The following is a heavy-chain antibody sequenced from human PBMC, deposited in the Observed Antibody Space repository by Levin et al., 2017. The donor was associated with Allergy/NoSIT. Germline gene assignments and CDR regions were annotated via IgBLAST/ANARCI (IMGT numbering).Heavy chain of an antibody. CDR2: IYYSGST. Sequence: PSETLSLTCTVSGGSISSYYWSWIRQPPGKGLEWIGYIYYSGSTNYNPSLKSRVTISVDTSKNQFSLKLSSVTAADTAVYNCARAGYYYGSGSYLDYWGQGTLVTVSS. V-gene: IGHV4-59*01. D-gene: IGHD3-10*01. CDR1: GGSISSYY. J-gene: IGHJ4*02. CDR3: ARAGYYYGSGSYLDY.